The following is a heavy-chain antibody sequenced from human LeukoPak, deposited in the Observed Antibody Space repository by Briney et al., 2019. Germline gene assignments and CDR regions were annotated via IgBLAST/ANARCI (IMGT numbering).Heavy chain of an antibody. V-gene: IGHV4-34*01. CDR2: INHSGST. CDR3: ARVRYYDSSGYGFDY. D-gene: IGHD3-22*01. Sequence: SETLSLTCAVYGGSFSGYYWSWIRQPPGKGLEWIGEINHSGSTNYNPSLKSRVTISVDTSKNQFSLKLSSVTAVDTAVYYCARVRYYDSSGYGFDYWGQGTLVTVSS. J-gene: IGHJ4*02. CDR1: GGSFSGYY.